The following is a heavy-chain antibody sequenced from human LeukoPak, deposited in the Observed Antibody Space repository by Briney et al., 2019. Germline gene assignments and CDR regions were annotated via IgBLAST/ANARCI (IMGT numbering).Heavy chain of an antibody. CDR3: AGGFDSNPDY. J-gene: IGHJ4*02. D-gene: IGHD3-16*01. Sequence: PSETLSLTRTVSGGSISSYYWSWIRQSPGKGLEWIGYIFYSGSTNYNPSLKSRVTISIDTSKNHFSLKLSSVTAADTAVYYCAGGFDSNPDYWGQGTLVTVSS. CDR2: IFYSGST. CDR1: GGSISSYY. V-gene: IGHV4-59*01.